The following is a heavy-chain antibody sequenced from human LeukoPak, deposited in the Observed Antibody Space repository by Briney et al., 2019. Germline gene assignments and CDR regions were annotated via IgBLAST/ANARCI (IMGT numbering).Heavy chain of an antibody. Sequence: GGSLRLSCAASGFTFSSYGMHWVRQAPGKGLEWVAVISYDGGNKYYADSVKGRFTTSRDNSKNTLYLQMNSLRAEDTAVYYCAKGDEAYGSGSYPLIDYWGQGTLVTVFS. CDR3: AKGDEAYGSGSYPLIDY. CDR1: GFTFSSYG. J-gene: IGHJ4*02. V-gene: IGHV3-30*18. CDR2: ISYDGGNK. D-gene: IGHD3-10*01.